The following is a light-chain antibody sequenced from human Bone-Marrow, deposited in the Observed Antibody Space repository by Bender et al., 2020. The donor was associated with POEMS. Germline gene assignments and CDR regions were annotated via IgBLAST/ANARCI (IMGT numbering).Light chain of an antibody. CDR3: AVWDDSLNGWV. J-gene: IGLJ3*02. Sequence: QSVLTQPPSASGTPGQSVTISCSGGSSNIGAHAVNWYQHLPGTAPKLLIYSSHRRPSEVPDRFSGSRSGTSASLAISGLQSEEEADYYCAVWDDSLNGWVFGGGTKLTVL. CDR2: SSH. CDR1: SSNIGAHA. V-gene: IGLV1-44*01.